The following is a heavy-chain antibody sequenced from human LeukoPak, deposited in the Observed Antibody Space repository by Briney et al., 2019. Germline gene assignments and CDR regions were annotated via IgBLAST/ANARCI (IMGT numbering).Heavy chain of an antibody. V-gene: IGHV1-2*03. D-gene: IGHD5/OR15-5a*01. J-gene: IGHJ4*02. CDR1: GYTFTGYY. CDR2: INPNSGGT. Sequence: LEASVKVSCKASGYTFTGYYMHWVRQAPGQGFEWMGWINPNSGGTNYAQKFQGRATMTRDTSISTAYMELSRLRSDDTAVYYCARLTPSTIFDYWGQGTLVTVSS. CDR3: ARLTPSTIFDY.